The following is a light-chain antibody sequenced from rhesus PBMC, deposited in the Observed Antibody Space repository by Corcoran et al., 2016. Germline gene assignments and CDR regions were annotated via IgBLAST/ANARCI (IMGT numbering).Light chain of an antibody. CDR1: QNIYRN. CDR3: QHYYDNPPT. CDR2: AAS. Sequence: DIQMTQSPSALSASVGDRVTISCRASQNIYRNLAWYQQKPGKAPKHLIYAASSLQTGIPSRFSGSGSGTDFTLTISSLQPEDSAAYYCQHYYDNPPTFGQGTKVDIK. V-gene: IGKV1S12*01. J-gene: IGKJ1*01.